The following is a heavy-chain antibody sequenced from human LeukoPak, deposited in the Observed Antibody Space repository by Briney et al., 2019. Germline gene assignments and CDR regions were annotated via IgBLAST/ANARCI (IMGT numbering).Heavy chain of an antibody. CDR2: INPNSGGT. Sequence: ASVKVSCKVSGYTLTELSMHWVRQAPGQGLEWMGWINPNSGGTNYAQKFQGRVTMTRDTSISTAYMDLSRLRSDDTAVYYCARELYSGTYHYWGQGTLVTVSS. V-gene: IGHV1-2*02. CDR3: ARELYSGTYHY. D-gene: IGHD1-26*01. J-gene: IGHJ4*02. CDR1: GYTLTELS.